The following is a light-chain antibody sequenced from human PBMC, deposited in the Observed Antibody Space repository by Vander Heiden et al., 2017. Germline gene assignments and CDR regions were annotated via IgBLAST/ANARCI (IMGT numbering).Light chain of an antibody. CDR3: QQSDSTPQT. CDR1: QSISSY. CDR2: AAS. V-gene: IGKV1-39*01. J-gene: IGKJ5*01. Sequence: IQITHFPSSLSASVGDRVTITCRASQSISSYLNWYQQKPGKAPKLLIYAASSLQSGVPSRFSGSGSGTDFTLTISRLQPEDFATYYCQQSDSTPQTFGQGTRLEIK.